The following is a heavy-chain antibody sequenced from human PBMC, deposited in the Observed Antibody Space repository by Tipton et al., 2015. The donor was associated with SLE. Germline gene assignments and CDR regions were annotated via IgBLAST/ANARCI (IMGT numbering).Heavy chain of an antibody. CDR3: AREIFFYACDF. D-gene: IGHD2/OR15-2a*01. CDR2: TSKSGST. V-gene: IGHV4-31*03. Sequence: TLSLTCTVSGGSISSDDYYWTWIRQHPGKGLEWIGYTSKSGSTYYTPSLKSRVTISVDTSKNQFSLKLSSVTAADTAVYYCAREIFFYACDFWGQGTMVTVSS. J-gene: IGHJ3*01. CDR1: GGSISSDDYY.